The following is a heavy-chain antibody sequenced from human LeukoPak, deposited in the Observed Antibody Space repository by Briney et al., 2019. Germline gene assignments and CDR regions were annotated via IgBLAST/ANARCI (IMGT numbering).Heavy chain of an antibody. Sequence: GESLQICCKGSGYGFTSYWIGWVRQMGGRGLEWMGIIYPGDSYTRYSPSFQCPVTISAAKSISTAYLQWSSLKASDTAMYYCARRYCSGGSCSNNWFDPWGQGTLVTVSS. CDR3: ARRYCSGGSCSNNWFDP. V-gene: IGHV5-51*01. CDR2: IYPGDSYT. D-gene: IGHD2-15*01. CDR1: GYGFTSYW. J-gene: IGHJ5*02.